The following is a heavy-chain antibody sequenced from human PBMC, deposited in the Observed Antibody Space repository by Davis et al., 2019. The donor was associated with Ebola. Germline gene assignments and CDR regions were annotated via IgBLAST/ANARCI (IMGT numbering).Heavy chain of an antibody. Sequence: SVKVSCKASGGTFSSYAISWVRQAPGQGLEWMGGIIPILGIANYAQKFQGRVTITMDTSINTAYMELSSLRSEDTAVYYCARGKRSQGYWFDPWGQGSLVTVSS. CDR3: ARGKRSQGYWFDP. CDR1: GGTFSSYA. V-gene: IGHV1-69*10. J-gene: IGHJ5*02. CDR2: IIPILGIA. D-gene: IGHD5-24*01.